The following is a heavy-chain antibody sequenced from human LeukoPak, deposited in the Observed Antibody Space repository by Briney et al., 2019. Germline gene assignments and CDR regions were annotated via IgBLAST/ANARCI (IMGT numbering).Heavy chain of an antibody. CDR1: GGTFSRYA. D-gene: IGHD3-22*01. CDR3: ARDATLYDSRAYYYLW. J-gene: IGHJ4*02. V-gene: IGHV1-69*01. Sequence: SVKVSCKASGGTFSRYAISRVRQAPGQGLEWMGGIIPMFRTVNYAQKFQGRVTITADESTSTAYMELTSLRSEDTAVYYCARDATLYDSRAYYYLWWGQGTLVTVSS. CDR2: IIPMFRTV.